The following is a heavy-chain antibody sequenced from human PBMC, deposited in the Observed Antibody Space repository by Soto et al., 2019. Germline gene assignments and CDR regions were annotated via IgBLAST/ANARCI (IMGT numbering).Heavy chain of an antibody. D-gene: IGHD2-15*01. V-gene: IGHV3-15*01. Sequence: PGGSLRLSCAASGFTFINAWMSWFRQAPGKGLEWVGRIKSKTDGGTTDYAAPVKGRFTISRDDSKNTLYLQMNSLKTEDTAVYYCTTDALYCSGGSCYRYYWGQGTLVTVSS. J-gene: IGHJ4*02. CDR2: IKSKTDGGTT. CDR3: TTDALYCSGGSCYRYY. CDR1: GFTFINAW.